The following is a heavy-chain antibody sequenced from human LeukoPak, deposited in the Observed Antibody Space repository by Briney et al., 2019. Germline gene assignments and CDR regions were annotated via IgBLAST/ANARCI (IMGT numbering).Heavy chain of an antibody. CDR2: IYYSGST. J-gene: IGHJ4*02. CDR3: ARASYSYDISGWVPFDY. CDR1: GGSISSSSYY. Sequence: PSEPLSLTCTVSGGSISSSSYYWGWIRQPPGKGLEWIGSIYYSGSTYYNPSLKSRVTISVDTSKNQFSLRLSSVTAADTAVYYCARASYSYDISGWVPFDYWGQGTLVTVSS. V-gene: IGHV4-39*01. D-gene: IGHD3-22*01.